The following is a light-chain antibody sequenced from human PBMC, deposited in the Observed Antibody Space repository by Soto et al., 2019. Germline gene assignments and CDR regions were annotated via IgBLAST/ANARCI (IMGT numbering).Light chain of an antibody. CDR2: EVS. CDR3: SSYTGNNNFVV. Sequence: QSALTQPPSASGSPGQSVTISCTGTSSDVGAYNYVSWYQQHPRKAPKLMIYEVSTRPSGVPDRFSGSKSGNTASLTVSGLQAEDEADYYCSSYTGNNNFVVFGGGTKLTVL. J-gene: IGLJ2*01. V-gene: IGLV2-8*01. CDR1: SSDVGAYNY.